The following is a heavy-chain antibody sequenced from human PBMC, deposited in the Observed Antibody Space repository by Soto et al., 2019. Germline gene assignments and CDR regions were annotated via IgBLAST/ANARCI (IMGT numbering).Heavy chain of an antibody. CDR2: IWYDGSIK. CDR3: ARATSGSFDALDM. J-gene: IGHJ3*02. CDR1: GFTFGIYG. V-gene: IGHV3-33*01. Sequence: QVQLVESGGGVVQPGRSLRLSCAASGFTFGIYGMHWVRQDPGKGLEWVAVIWYDGSIKYHADSVKGRFTISRDNSKNTVYLQMNSLRDEDTAVYYCARATSGSFDALDMWGQGTMVTVSS. D-gene: IGHD1-26*01.